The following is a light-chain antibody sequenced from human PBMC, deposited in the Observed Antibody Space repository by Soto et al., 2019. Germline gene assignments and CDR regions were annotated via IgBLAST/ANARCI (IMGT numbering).Light chain of an antibody. Sequence: EIVMTQSPATLSVSPGERATLSCRASQSVSSNLAWYQQKPGQAPRLLIYGASTRATGIPARFSGSGSGTEITLAISSLQSEDFAVYYCQKYNNRTTLTFGGGTKVDIK. CDR2: GAS. CDR3: QKYNNRTTLT. V-gene: IGKV3-15*01. J-gene: IGKJ4*01. CDR1: QSVSSN.